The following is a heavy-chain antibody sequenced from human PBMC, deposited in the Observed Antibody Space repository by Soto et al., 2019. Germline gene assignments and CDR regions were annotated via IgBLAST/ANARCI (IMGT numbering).Heavy chain of an antibody. D-gene: IGHD3-16*01. Sequence: PGGSLRLSCAASGFSFSSSAMHWVRQAPDKGLEWVAIISYDGSQKYYADSVKGRFTISRDNSKNTLSLQMNSLRAEDTAVYFCAKDRGRWLKLGYFDYWGQGTLVTVS. J-gene: IGHJ4*02. CDR1: GFSFSSSA. CDR2: ISYDGSQK. V-gene: IGHV3-30*04. CDR3: AKDRGRWLKLGYFDY.